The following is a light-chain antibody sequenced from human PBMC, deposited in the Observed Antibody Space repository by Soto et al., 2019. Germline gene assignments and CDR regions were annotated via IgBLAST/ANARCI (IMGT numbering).Light chain of an antibody. CDR2: EVT. CDR3: CSDAGRTNYR. Sequence: QSVLTQPASVSGSPGQSITISCSGTSSDVGNHNLVSWYQQHPGKAPKLMIYEVTKWPSGVSNRFSGSKSGNTASLTISGLQAEDEADYYCCSDAGRTNYRFGNGTKVTV. J-gene: IGLJ1*01. CDR1: SSDVGNHNL. V-gene: IGLV2-23*02.